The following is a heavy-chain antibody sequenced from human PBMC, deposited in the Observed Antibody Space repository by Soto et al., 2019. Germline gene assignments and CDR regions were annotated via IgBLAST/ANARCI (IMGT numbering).Heavy chain of an antibody. Sequence: EVQLVESGGGWVQPGGSLILSCAASEFTLSSYWMTWVRQAPGKGLEWVGYINQDGSAQHYVDSVKGRFTITRDNTQYSVYLQMNSLRADDTAMYYCARDPYSGAFGAFDIWGRGAMVTVST. D-gene: IGHD1-26*01. CDR2: INQDGSAQ. CDR1: EFTLSSYW. J-gene: IGHJ3*02. CDR3: ARDPYSGAFGAFDI. V-gene: IGHV3-7*01.